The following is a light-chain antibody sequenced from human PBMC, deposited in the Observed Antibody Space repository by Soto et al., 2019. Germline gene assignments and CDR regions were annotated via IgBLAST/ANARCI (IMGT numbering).Light chain of an antibody. CDR2: NTN. CDR3: AAWDDTLHAL. Sequence: QSVLTQPPSASGTPGQRVTISCSGSSSNVGGNPVNWYQQLPGAAPKLLIYNTNQRPSGVPDRFSGSKSGTLASLAIRGLQSEDEADYYCAAWDDTLHALFGGGTKLTVL. V-gene: IGLV1-44*01. CDR1: SSNVGGNP. J-gene: IGLJ3*02.